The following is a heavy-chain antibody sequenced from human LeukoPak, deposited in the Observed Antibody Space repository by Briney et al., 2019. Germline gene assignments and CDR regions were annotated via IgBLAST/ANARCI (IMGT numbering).Heavy chain of an antibody. J-gene: IGHJ4*02. CDR3: AKGTKEYCSGGTCYYFDY. D-gene: IGHD2-15*01. CDR1: GFTFSSYA. CDR2: VTGSGTST. Sequence: GGSLRLSCAASGFTFSSYAVSWVRQAPGKGLEWVSAVTGSGTSTSYADSVKGRFTISRDTSKNTLYLQVSSLGAEDTAVYYCAKGTKEYCSGGTCYYFDYWGQGTLVTVSS. V-gene: IGHV3-23*01.